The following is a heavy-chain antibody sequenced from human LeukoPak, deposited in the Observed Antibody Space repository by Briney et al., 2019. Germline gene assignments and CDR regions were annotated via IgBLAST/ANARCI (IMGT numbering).Heavy chain of an antibody. CDR1: GGSISATTYY. D-gene: IGHD6-6*01. V-gene: IGHV4-39*07. Sequence: SETLSLTCTVSGGSISATTYYWGWIRQPPGPGLEWIANIYYSGNTAYNPSLKSRVTISIDTSKNQFSLRLNSVTAADTAVYYCARVGWGNAAAHPNWLDPWGQGILVTVSS. CDR2: IYYSGNT. CDR3: ARVGWGNAAAHPNWLDP. J-gene: IGHJ5*02.